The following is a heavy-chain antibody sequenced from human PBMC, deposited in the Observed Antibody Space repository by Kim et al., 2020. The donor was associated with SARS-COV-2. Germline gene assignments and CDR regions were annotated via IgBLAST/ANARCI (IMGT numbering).Heavy chain of an antibody. CDR1: GYSFTSYW. Sequence: GESLKISCKGSGYSFTSYWIGWVRQMPGKGLEWMGIIYPGDSDTRYSPSFQGQVTISADKSISTAYLQWSSLKASDTAMYYCARPAGSRLGGYDSISLYSHWAFDIWGQGTMVTVSS. CDR2: IYPGDSDT. D-gene: IGHD5-12*01. CDR3: ARPAGSRLGGYDSISLYSHWAFDI. V-gene: IGHV5-51*01. J-gene: IGHJ3*02.